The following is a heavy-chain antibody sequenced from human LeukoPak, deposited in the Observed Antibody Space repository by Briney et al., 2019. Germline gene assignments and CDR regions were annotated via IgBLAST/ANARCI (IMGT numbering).Heavy chain of an antibody. J-gene: IGHJ4*02. CDR1: GFTFSNYG. CDR3: AKDRRLWFGQLLIDS. V-gene: IGHV3-23*01. CDR2: VSSRGDAT. Sequence: GGSLRLSCRASGFTFSNYGMAWVRQAPGKGLEWLCVVSSRGDATYYADKAKGRFTISRDNSKNTVSLQMNNLRDDDTATYYSAKDRRLWFGQLLIDSWGQGALVAVSS. D-gene: IGHD3-10*01.